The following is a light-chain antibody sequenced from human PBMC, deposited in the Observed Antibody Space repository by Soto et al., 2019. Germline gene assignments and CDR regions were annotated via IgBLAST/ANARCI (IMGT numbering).Light chain of an antibody. Sequence: QSVLAQPASVSGSPGQSITISCTGTSNDVGHFNYVSWFQHHPGKAPKLLIFDVSNWPSGVSDRFSGSKSGNTASLTISGLQPEDEADYYCTSFTTSNTFVFGSGTKLTVL. CDR3: TSFTTSNTFV. J-gene: IGLJ1*01. V-gene: IGLV2-14*03. CDR1: SNDVGHFNY. CDR2: DVS.